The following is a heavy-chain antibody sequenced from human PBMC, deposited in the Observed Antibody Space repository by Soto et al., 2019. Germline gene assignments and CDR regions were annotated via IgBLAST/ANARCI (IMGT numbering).Heavy chain of an antibody. CDR3: AKVVVAVTGFDN. J-gene: IGHJ4*02. D-gene: IGHD4-17*01. CDR1: RFTFSNYA. V-gene: IGHV3-23*01. Sequence: EVQLLESGGGLIQPGGSLRLSCAASRFTFSNYAMSWDRQAPGKGLEWVSSIGATGATTYYADSVKGRFTISRDNSKNTLYLQMNSLRAEDTAVYYCAKVVVAVTGFDNWGQGTLVTVSS. CDR2: IGATGATT.